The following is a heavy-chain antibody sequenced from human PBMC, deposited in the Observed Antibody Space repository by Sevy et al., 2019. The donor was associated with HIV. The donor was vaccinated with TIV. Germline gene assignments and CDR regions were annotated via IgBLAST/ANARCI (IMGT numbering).Heavy chain of an antibody. CDR2: IIPIFGTT. CDR3: ARTPLVRIPGATDLYFDN. J-gene: IGHJ4*02. CDR1: GGTFSNYA. Sequence: ASVEVSCKASGGTFSNYALSLVRQAPGQGLEWMGGIIPIFGTTNFAQTFQGRVTITADESTSTAYMELSSLRSADTAVYYCARTPLVRIPGATDLYFDNWGQGTLVTVSS. V-gene: IGHV1-69*13. D-gene: IGHD2-2*01.